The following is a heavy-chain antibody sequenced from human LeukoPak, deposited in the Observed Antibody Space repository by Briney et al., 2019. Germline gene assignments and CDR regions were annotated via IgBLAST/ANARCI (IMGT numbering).Heavy chain of an antibody. CDR3: ARVPTQDSGSTDAGY. CDR1: GFTFSSYS. V-gene: IGHV3-21*01. D-gene: IGHD2-2*01. Sequence: PGGSLRLSCAASGFTFSSYSMNWVRQAPGKGLEWVSSISSSSSYIYYADSVKGRFTISRDNAKNSLYLQMNSLRAEDTAVYYCARVPTQDSGSTDAGYWGQGTLVTVSS. CDR2: ISSSSSYI. J-gene: IGHJ4*02.